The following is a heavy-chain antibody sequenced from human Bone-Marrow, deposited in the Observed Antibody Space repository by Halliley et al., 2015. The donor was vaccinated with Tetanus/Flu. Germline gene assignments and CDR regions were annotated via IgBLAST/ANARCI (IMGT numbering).Heavy chain of an antibody. J-gene: IGHJ5*02. CDR3: AKDSWWSGGHWFDP. CDR2: YYYGGNT. Sequence: TLSLTCTVSGVSIGSHFWCWIRQPPGKGLEWIGCYYYGGNTYYSPLLDGRAAISVDMSKSQFSLEVISVTTADTAVYYCAKDSWWSGGHWFDPWGPGTLVTVAS. D-gene: IGHD2-15*01. V-gene: IGHV4-59*11. CDR1: GVSIGSHF.